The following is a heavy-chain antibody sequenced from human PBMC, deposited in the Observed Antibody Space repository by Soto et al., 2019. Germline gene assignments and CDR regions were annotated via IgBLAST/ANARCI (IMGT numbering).Heavy chain of an antibody. Sequence: SLILSCGAPGVTFKDYGMHWVRQTPGKGLEWVAVISYDGKQTYYADSVKGRFTISKDKSKRTLFLQMNSLRVDDTAVYYCARDGWGSNWYFDLWGRGTLVTVSS. CDR3: ARDGWGSNWYFDL. CDR1: GVTFKDYG. J-gene: IGHJ2*01. CDR2: ISYDGKQT. V-gene: IGHV3-30*03. D-gene: IGHD3-16*01.